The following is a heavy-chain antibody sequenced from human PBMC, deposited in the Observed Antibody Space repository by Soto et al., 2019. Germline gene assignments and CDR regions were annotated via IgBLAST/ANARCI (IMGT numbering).Heavy chain of an antibody. D-gene: IGHD3-22*01. J-gene: IGHJ6*02. CDR2: ISGSGGSS. CDR1: GFSFSSYP. V-gene: IGHV3-23*01. CDR3: AKMAVYDDSSGYPKFYYYGMDV. Sequence: GGTLRLSCVPSGFSFSSYPMSWVRQTPGKGLQWVSAISGSGGSSYYADSGKGRFTSSRDNSKNPLYRQMNSLRAEYTGAYYCAKMAVYDDSSGYPKFYYYGMDVWGQGTTVTVAS.